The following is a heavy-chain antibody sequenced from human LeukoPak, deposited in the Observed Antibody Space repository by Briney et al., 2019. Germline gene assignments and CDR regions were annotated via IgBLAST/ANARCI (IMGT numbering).Heavy chain of an antibody. CDR3: ARDHGYSGYDSSFFDY. CDR1: GYTFTSYG. D-gene: IGHD5-12*01. J-gene: IGHJ4*02. V-gene: IGHV1-18*04. CDR2: ISAYNGNT. Sequence: ASVKVSCKASGYTFTSYGISWVRQAPGQGLERMGWISAYNGNTNYAQKLQGRVTMTTDTSTSTAYMELRSLRAEDTAVYYCARDHGYSGYDSSFFDYWGQGTLVTVSS.